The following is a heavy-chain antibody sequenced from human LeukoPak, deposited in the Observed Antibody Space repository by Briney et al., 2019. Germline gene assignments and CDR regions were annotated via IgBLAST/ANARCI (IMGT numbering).Heavy chain of an antibody. J-gene: IGHJ6*03. D-gene: IGHD3-3*01. CDR1: GFTFSSYS. Sequence: PGGSLRLSCAASGFTFSSYSMNWVRQAPGKGLEWVSYISSRSTIYYADSVKGRFTISRDNAKNSLYLQMNSLRAEDTAVYYCARAWPGVAANYYYYMDVWGKGTTVTVSS. CDR2: ISSRSTI. CDR3: ARAWPGVAANYYYYMDV. V-gene: IGHV3-48*01.